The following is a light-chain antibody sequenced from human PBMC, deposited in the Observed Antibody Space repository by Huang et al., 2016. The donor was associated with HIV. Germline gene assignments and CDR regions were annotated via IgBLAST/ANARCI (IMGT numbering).Light chain of an antibody. V-gene: IGKV1-33*01. CDR2: GAS. CDR1: QDITAH. J-gene: IGKJ2*01. Sequence: DIQMTQSPSSLSASLGDRVTIPCQASQDITAHLNWYQQKPGEPPKLLISGASYLESGVPSRFTGGGSGTGFYFSISSLHPEDVGTYYCQQYRHFYTFGQGTKLEIK. CDR3: QQYRHFYT.